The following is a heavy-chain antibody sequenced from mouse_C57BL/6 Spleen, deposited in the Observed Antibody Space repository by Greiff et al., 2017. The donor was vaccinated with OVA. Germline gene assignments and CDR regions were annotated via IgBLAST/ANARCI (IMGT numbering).Heavy chain of an antibody. CDR2: INPNNGGT. Sequence: VQLQQSGPELVKPGASVKISCKASGYTFTDYYMNWVKQSHGKSLEWIGDINPNNGGTSYNQKFKGKATLTVDKSSSTAYMELRSLTSEDSAVYYCARDSSGPRDYFDYWGQGTTLTVSS. D-gene: IGHD3-2*02. CDR1: GYTFTDYY. J-gene: IGHJ2*01. CDR3: ARDSSGPRDYFDY. V-gene: IGHV1-26*01.